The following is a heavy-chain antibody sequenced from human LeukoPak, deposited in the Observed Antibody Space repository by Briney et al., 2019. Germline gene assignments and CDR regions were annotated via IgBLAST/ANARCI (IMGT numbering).Heavy chain of an antibody. V-gene: IGHV3-23*01. J-gene: IGHJ4*02. CDR1: GFTFSNYA. Sequence: GGSLRLSCAASGFTFSNYAMTWVRQAQGKGLEWVSVISGRGGSTYDADSVKGRFTISRDNAKNSLYLQMNSLRAEDTAVYYCASEVQWLVRGVYYFDYWGQGTLVTVSS. D-gene: IGHD6-19*01. CDR3: ASEVQWLVRGVYYFDY. CDR2: ISGRGGST.